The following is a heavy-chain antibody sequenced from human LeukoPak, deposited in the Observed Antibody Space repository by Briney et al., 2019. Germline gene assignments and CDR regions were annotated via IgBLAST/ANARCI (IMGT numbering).Heavy chain of an antibody. D-gene: IGHD3-22*01. CDR1: GFTFSSYW. CDR2: INSDGSST. J-gene: IGHJ4*02. V-gene: IGHV3-74*01. Sequence: GGSLRLSCAASGFTFSSYWMHWVRQAPGKGLVWVSRINSDGSSTSYADSVKGRFTISRDNAKNTLYLQMNSLRAEDTAVYDCARRIRSGYYYYDYWGQGTLVTVSS. CDR3: ARRIRSGYYYYDY.